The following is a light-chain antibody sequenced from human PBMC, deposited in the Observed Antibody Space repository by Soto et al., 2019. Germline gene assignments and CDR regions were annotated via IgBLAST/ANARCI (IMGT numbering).Light chain of an antibody. CDR2: EVS. J-gene: IGKJ5*01. CDR1: QSLLHITGETF. Sequence: IKKSALSLPVTPGEPSSISFSASQSLLHITGETFLFWYLQKPGQSPQLLIYEVSTRVSGVPDRFSGSGSGTDFTLEISRVETDDVGIYYCMQSTQLPPTFGQGTRLEI. V-gene: IGKV2D-29*02. CDR3: MQSTQLPPT.